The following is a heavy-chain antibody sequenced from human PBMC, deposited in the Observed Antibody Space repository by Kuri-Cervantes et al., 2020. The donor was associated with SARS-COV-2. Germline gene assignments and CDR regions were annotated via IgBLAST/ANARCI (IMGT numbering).Heavy chain of an antibody. CDR1: GFTFSDYY. CDR3: ARGQQLVLLDY. Sequence: GESLKISCAASGFTFSDYYMSWIRQAPGKGLEWVSYISSSGSTIYYADSVKGRFTISRDNAKNSLYLQMNSLRAEDTAVYYCARGQQLVLLDYWGQGTLVTVSS. J-gene: IGHJ4*02. D-gene: IGHD6-13*01. V-gene: IGHV3-11*01. CDR2: ISSSGSTI.